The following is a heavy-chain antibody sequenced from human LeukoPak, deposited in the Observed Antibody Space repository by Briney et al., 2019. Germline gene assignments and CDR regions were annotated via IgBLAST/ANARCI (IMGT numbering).Heavy chain of an antibody. CDR1: GFTFSSYG. CDR3: ARVLQWLPRYSDY. Sequence: GGSLRLSCAASGFTFSSYGMHWVRQAPGKGLEWVAFIRYDGSNKYYADSVKGRFTISRDNSKNTLYLQMSSLRAEDTAVYYCARVLQWLPRYSDYWGQGTLVTVSS. CDR2: IRYDGSNK. D-gene: IGHD6-19*01. V-gene: IGHV3-30*02. J-gene: IGHJ4*02.